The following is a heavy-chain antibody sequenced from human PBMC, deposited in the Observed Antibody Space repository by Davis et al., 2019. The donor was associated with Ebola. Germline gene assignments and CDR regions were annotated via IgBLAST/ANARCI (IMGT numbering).Heavy chain of an antibody. Sequence: SETLSLTCAVSAGSSSGYYWSWSRQPPGKGLEWIGEINHSGSTNYNPSLKSRVTISVDTSKNQFSLKLSSVTAADTAVYYCAGSGYPIYYYYGMDVWGQGTTVTVSS. D-gene: IGHD3-3*01. CDR1: AGSSSGYY. CDR3: AGSGYPIYYYYGMDV. V-gene: IGHV4-34*01. J-gene: IGHJ6*02. CDR2: INHSGST.